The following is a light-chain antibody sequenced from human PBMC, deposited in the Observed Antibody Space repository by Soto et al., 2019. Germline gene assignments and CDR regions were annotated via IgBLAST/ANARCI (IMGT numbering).Light chain of an antibody. Sequence: QSALTQPASVAGSPGQSITISCTGTSSDVGGYNYVSWYQHHPGKAPRLMTYAISNRPSGVSSRFSGSKSGNTASLTISGLQAEDEADYYCSSYTSSSTWVFGGGTQLPVL. V-gene: IGLV2-14*01. J-gene: IGLJ3*02. CDR3: SSYTSSSTWV. CDR1: SSDVGGYNY. CDR2: AIS.